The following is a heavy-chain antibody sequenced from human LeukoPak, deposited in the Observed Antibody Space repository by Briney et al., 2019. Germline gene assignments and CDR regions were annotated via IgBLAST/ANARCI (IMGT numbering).Heavy chain of an antibody. J-gene: IGHJ4*02. V-gene: IGHV4-34*01. CDR2: INHSGSA. Sequence: SETLSLTCAVYGGSFSGYYWSWIRQPPGKGLEWIGEINHSGSANYNPSLKSRVTISVDTSKNQFSLKLSSVTAADTAVYYCARGRIQLWLGTYCFDYWGQGTLVTVSS. D-gene: IGHD5-18*01. CDR1: GGSFSGYY. CDR3: ARGRIQLWLGTYCFDY.